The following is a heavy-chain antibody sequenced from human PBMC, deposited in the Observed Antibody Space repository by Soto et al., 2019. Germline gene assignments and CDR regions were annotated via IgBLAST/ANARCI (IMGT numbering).Heavy chain of an antibody. CDR1: GFSLRSSGMC. CDR3: ARMSSGWYTEGVYFDY. Sequence: SGPTLGNPRQTLTLTCTFSGFSLRSSGMCVSWIRQPPGKALEWLARIDWDDDKYYSTSLKTRLTISKDTSKNQVVLTMTNMDPVDTATYYCARMSSGWYTEGVYFDYWGQGTLVT. CDR2: IDWDDDK. V-gene: IGHV2-70*11. J-gene: IGHJ4*02. D-gene: IGHD6-19*01.